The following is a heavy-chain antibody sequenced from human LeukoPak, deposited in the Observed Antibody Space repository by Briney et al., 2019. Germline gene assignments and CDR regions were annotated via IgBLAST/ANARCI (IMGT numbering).Heavy chain of an antibody. V-gene: IGHV3-33*01. J-gene: IGHJ4*02. CDR3: ARLKADSYGFDY. CDR2: IWYDGSNK. D-gene: IGHD5-18*01. CDR1: GFTFSSYG. Sequence: GGSLRLSCAASGFTFSSYGMHWVRQAPGRGLEWVAVIWYDGSNKYYADSVKGRFTISRDNSKNTLYLQMNSLRAEDTAVYYCARLKADSYGFDYWGQGTLVTVSS.